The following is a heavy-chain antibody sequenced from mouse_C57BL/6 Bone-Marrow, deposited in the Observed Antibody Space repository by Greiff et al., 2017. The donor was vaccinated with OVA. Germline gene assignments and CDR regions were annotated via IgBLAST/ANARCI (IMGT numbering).Heavy chain of an antibody. V-gene: IGHV1-69*01. CDR1: GYTFTSYW. CDR3: AREAPMVKGDY. D-gene: IGHD2-2*01. Sequence: QVQLQQPGAELVMPGASVKLSCKASGYTFTSYWMHWVKQRPGQGLEWIGEIDPSDSYTNYNQKFKGKSTLKVDKSSSTAYMQLSSLTSEDSAVYYCAREAPMVKGDYWGQGTTLTVSS. CDR2: IDPSDSYT. J-gene: IGHJ2*01.